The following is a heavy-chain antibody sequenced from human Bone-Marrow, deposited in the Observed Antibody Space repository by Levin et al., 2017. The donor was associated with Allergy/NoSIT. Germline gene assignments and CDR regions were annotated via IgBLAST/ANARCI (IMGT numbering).Heavy chain of an antibody. J-gene: IGHJ5*02. V-gene: IGHV4-31*03. Sequence: SETLSLTCTVSGDSVSTGDFYWSWIRQHPGKGLEWIGYIYYTGTTYYNSSLRSRATISIDTSKNQFSLRLSSMTAADTAVYYCARVDVTSANWFDPWGQGTLVTVSS. CDR3: ARVDVTSANWFDP. CDR1: GDSVSTGDFY. D-gene: IGHD4-11*01. CDR2: IYYTGTT.